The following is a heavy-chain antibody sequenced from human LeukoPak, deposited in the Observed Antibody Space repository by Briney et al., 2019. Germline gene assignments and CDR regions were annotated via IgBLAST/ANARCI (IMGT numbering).Heavy chain of an antibody. CDR1: GFTVSSNY. V-gene: IGHV3-53*01. Sequence: GGSLRLSCAASGFTVSSNYMSWVRQAPGKGLEWVSVIYSGGSTYYADSVKGRFTISRDNSKNTLYLQMNSLRAEDTAVYYCARSIPTRDGYNSHFDYWGQGTLVTVSS. CDR3: ARSIPTRDGYNSHFDY. CDR2: IYSGGST. J-gene: IGHJ4*02. D-gene: IGHD5-24*01.